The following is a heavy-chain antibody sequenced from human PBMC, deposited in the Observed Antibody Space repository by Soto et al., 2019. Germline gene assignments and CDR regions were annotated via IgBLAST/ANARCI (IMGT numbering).Heavy chain of an antibody. Sequence: PGGSLRLSCEASGFRFNSYSMNWVRQAPPKGLEWVSLIDARSNYIYYADSVKGRFTISRDNARNSLYLQMDSLRVEDTAVYYCVRENEMAGATSAFEYWGQGTPVTVSS. CDR2: IDARSNYI. CDR3: VRENEMAGATSAFEY. CDR1: GFRFNSYS. D-gene: IGHD1-26*01. V-gene: IGHV3-21*06. J-gene: IGHJ4*02.